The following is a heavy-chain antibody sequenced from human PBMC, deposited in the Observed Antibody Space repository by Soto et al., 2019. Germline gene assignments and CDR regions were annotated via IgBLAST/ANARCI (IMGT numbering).Heavy chain of an antibody. CDR3: ANSFGGSSYFDY. J-gene: IGHJ4*02. CDR1: GFTFSSYG. CDR2: ISYDVSNK. Sequence: QVQLVASGGGVVQPGRSLRLSCAASGFTFSSYGMHWVRQAPGKGLEWVAVISYDVSNKYYADSVQGRFTISRDNSKNTLYLQMNSLRAEDTAVYYCANSFGGSSYFDYWGQGTLVAVSS. V-gene: IGHV3-30*18. D-gene: IGHD1-26*01.